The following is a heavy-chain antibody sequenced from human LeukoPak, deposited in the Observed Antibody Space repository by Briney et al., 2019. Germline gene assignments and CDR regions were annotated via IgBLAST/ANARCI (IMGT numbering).Heavy chain of an antibody. V-gene: IGHV1-46*01. D-gene: IGHD2-15*01. J-gene: IGHJ4*02. Sequence: ASVKVSCKASGYILTSYYMHWVRQAPGQGLEWMGIINPSGGSTTYAQKFQGRVTMTRDTSTSTVYMELSSLRSDDTAVYYCARVAATHDFDYWGQGTLVTVSS. CDR3: ARVAATHDFDY. CDR1: GYILTSYY. CDR2: INPSGGST.